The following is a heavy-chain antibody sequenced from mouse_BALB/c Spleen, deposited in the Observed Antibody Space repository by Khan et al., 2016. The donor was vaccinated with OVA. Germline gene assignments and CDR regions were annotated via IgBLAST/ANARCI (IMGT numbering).Heavy chain of an antibody. CDR2: ISTYSGST. V-gene: IGHV1S137*01. CDR3: AGPAYDGYYDY. CDR1: GYTFTDYA. D-gene: IGHD2-3*01. J-gene: IGHJ2*01. Sequence: QVQLKQSGPELVRPGVSVKISCKGSGYTFTDYAMYWVKQSHAKSLEWIGLISTYSGSTNYNQKFKGKVTMTVDKSSSAAYMELARLTSEDSAIYSCAGPAYDGYYDYWGQGTALTVSS.